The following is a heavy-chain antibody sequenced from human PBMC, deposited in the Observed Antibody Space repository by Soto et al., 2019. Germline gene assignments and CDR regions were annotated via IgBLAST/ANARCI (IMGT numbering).Heavy chain of an antibody. J-gene: IGHJ5*02. Sequence: PSETLSLTCAVSGGSISSGGYSWSWIRQPPGKGLEWIGYIYHSGSTYYNPSLKSRVTISVDRSKNQFSLKLSSVTAADTAVYYCARTYYDFWSGYWGSISWFDPWGQGTLVTVSS. CDR1: GGSISSGGYS. CDR2: IYHSGST. CDR3: ARTYYDFWSGYWGSISWFDP. V-gene: IGHV4-30-2*01. D-gene: IGHD3-3*01.